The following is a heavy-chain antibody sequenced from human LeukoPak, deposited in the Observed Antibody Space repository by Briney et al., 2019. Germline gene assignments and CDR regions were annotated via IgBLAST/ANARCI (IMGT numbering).Heavy chain of an antibody. CDR2: ISYSGNT. D-gene: IGHD2-8*01. V-gene: IGHV4-59*08. Sequence: SETLSLTCTVSGGSISSYYWTRLRQPPGKGLEWVGYISYSGNTNHNPSLKSRVTMSVDTSKSQFSLKLSSVTAADTAVYYCACLSSNGRRAFDIWGQGTMVTVSP. CDR3: ACLSSNGRRAFDI. CDR1: GGSISSYY. J-gene: IGHJ3*02.